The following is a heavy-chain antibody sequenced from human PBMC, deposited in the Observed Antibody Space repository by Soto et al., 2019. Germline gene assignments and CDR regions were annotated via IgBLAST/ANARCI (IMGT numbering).Heavy chain of an antibody. CDR2: ISDGGSNT. CDR3: AKEHTISGVAHDAFDL. J-gene: IGHJ3*01. V-gene: IGHV3-23*01. CDR1: GFTFSNYA. D-gene: IGHD3-3*01. Sequence: EVQLLESGGGLVQPGGSLRLSCAASGFTFSNYAMSWVRQAPGKGPEWLSAISDGGSNTYYADSVRGRFTISRDNSKSTLYLQMNSLGAEDTAVYFCAKEHTISGVAHDAFDLWGQGTMVTVSS.